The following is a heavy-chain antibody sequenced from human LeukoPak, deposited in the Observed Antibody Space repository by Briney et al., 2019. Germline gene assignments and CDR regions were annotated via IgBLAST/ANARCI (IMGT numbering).Heavy chain of an antibody. J-gene: IGHJ4*02. D-gene: IGHD4-17*01. CDR2: IKDGGTTT. V-gene: IGHV3-74*01. CDR1: GLILSSYW. CDR3: TTTRPGY. Sequence: GGTLSLPREVSGLILSSYWLHWVCQVPGKGLVWVSRIKDGGTTTDYADSVKGRFTISRDDAKNTLYLQMNSLRAEDTAVYYCTTTRPGYWGQGTLVTVSP.